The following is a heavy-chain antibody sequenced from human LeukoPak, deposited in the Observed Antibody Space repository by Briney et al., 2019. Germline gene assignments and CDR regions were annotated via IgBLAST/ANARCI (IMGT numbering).Heavy chain of an antibody. V-gene: IGHV3-66*01. J-gene: IGHJ4*02. CDR2: IYSGDTT. CDR3: ASILRSSSGYYFDY. D-gene: IGHD3-10*01. CDR1: GFTVSTNY. Sequence: GGSLRLSCAASGFTVSTNYMSWVRQAPGKGLEWVSVIYSGDTTFYADSVRGKFTISRDNSKNTLYLQMNSLRAEDTAVYYCASILRSSSGYYFDYWGQGTLVTVSS.